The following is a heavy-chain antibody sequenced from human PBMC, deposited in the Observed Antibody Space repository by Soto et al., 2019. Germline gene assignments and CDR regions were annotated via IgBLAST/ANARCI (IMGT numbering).Heavy chain of an antibody. J-gene: IGHJ6*03. CDR1: GYTFTSYD. CDR3: ARAYSSSWYVHPDYYYYYMDV. Sequence: APVKVSCKASGYTFTSYDINWVRQATGQGLEWMGWMNPNSGNTGYAQKFQGRVTMTRNTSISTAYMELSSLRSEDTAVYYCARAYSSSWYVHPDYYYYYMDVWGKGTTVTVSS. CDR2: MNPNSGNT. V-gene: IGHV1-8*01. D-gene: IGHD6-13*01.